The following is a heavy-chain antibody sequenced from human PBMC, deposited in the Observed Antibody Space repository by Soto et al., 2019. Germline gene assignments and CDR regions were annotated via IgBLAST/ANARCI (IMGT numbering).Heavy chain of an antibody. CDR3: ARILDYYDSRGYYELPAFDI. CDR1: GYTFTSYA. V-gene: IGHV1-3*01. Sequence: ASVRVSCKASGYTFTSYAMHWVRQAPGQRLEWMGWINAGNGNTKYSQKFQGRVTITRDTSASTAYMELSSLRSEDTAVYYCARILDYYDSRGYYELPAFDIWGQGTRVT. CDR2: INAGNGNT. D-gene: IGHD3-22*01. J-gene: IGHJ3*02.